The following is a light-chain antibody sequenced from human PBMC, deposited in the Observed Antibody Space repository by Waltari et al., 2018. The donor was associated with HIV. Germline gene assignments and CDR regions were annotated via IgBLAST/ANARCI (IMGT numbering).Light chain of an antibody. CDR2: EVT. J-gene: IGLJ1*01. CDR3: WSLPGSEIRYF. V-gene: IGLV2-23*02. Sequence: QSALTQPASVSGSPGQSITISCTGTSSNVGSDDLVSWYQQNPGEAPKLVIYEVTKQPSGVSNHSAVSKSVNTTCLRIAGLQAEDEADDECWSLPGSEIRYFFGTGTKVTVL. CDR1: SSNVGSDDL.